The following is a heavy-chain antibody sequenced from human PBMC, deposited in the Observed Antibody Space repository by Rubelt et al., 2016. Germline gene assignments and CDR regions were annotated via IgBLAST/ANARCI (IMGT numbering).Heavy chain of an antibody. CDR2: IYWDDDK. Sequence: QITLKESGPTLVKPTQTLTLTCTFSGFSLSTSGVGVGWIRQPPGKALEWLALIYWDDDKRYSPSLKSRLTITKDTSKNQVVLTMTNMDPVDTATYYCAHTSTYDYGDYGGWFDPWGQGTLVTVSS. D-gene: IGHD4-17*01. CDR3: AHTSTYDYGDYGGWFDP. V-gene: IGHV2-5*02. CDR1: GFSLSTSGVG. J-gene: IGHJ5*02.